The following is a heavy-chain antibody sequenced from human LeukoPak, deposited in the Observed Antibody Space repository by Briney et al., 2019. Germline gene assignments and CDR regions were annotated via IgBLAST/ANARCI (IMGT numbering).Heavy chain of an antibody. J-gene: IGHJ4*02. CDR1: GGSISSYYW. V-gene: IGHV2-5*01. D-gene: IGHD6-19*01. Sequence: TLSLTCTVSGGSISSYYWSWIRQPPGKALEWLALIYWNDDKRYSPSLKSRLTITKDTSKNQVVLTMTNMDPVDTATYYCAHSSSARGGDYWGQGTLVTVSS. CDR3: AHSSSARGGDY. CDR2: IYWNDDK.